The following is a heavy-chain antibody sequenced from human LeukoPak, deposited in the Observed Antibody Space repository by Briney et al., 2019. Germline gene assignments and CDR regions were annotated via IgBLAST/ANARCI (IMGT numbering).Heavy chain of an antibody. CDR3: ARHYGSGSYKGYNWFDP. J-gene: IGHJ5*02. CDR2: INHSGST. D-gene: IGHD3-10*01. V-gene: IGHV4-34*01. CDR1: GGSFSAYY. Sequence: SETLSLTCAVYGGSFSAYYWSWIRQPPGKGLEWIGEINHSGSTNYNPSLKSRVTISVDTSKNQFSLKLSSVTATDTAVYHCARHYGSGSYKGYNWFDPWGQGTLVTVSS.